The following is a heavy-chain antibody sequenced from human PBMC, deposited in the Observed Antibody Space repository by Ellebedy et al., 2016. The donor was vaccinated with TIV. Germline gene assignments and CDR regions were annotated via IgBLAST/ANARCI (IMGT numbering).Heavy chain of an antibody. D-gene: IGHD2-21*02. CDR2: IVGSGA. Sequence: PGGSLRLSCAASGFTFSSYAMSWVRQAPGKGLEWVSGIVGSGAEKYADSVKGRFTISRDNSKRTVDLQMRSVRAEDTAVYFCAKDRTSGDGYWVFDSWGQGTMVSVSS. CDR1: GFTFSSYA. J-gene: IGHJ4*02. CDR3: AKDRTSGDGYWVFDS. V-gene: IGHV3-23*01.